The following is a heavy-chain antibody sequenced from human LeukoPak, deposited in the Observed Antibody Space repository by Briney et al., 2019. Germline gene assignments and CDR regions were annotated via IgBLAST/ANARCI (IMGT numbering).Heavy chain of an antibody. D-gene: IGHD6-6*01. CDR3: TRLSIAGYDW. Sequence: GGSLRLSCAASGFTFSGSAMHWVRQASGKGLEWVGRIRSKANRYATAYAASVKGRFTISRDDSKNTAYLQMNSLKTEDTAVYYCTRLSIAGYDWWGQGTLVTVSS. J-gene: IGHJ4*02. V-gene: IGHV3-73*01. CDR1: GFTFSGSA. CDR2: IRSKANRYAT.